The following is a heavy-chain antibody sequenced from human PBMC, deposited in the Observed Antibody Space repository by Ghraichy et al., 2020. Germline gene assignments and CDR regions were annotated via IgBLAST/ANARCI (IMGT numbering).Heavy chain of an antibody. V-gene: IGHV4-34*01. D-gene: IGHD3-3*01. CDR2: INHSGST. J-gene: IGHJ4*02. CDR1: GGSFSGYY. CDR3: ARGGYDFWSGYSHFDY. Sequence: SETLSLTCAVYGGSFSGYYWSWIRQPPGKGLEWIGEINHSGSTNYNPSLKSRVTISVDTSKNQFSLKLSSVTAADTAVYYCARGGYDFWSGYSHFDYWGQGTLVTVSS.